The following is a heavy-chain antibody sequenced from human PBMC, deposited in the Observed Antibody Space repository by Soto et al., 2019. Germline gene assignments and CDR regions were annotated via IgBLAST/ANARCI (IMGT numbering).Heavy chain of an antibody. CDR3: ARVQYYDCWRGYYTHGFSYYYMDV. V-gene: IGHV1-8*01. CDR2: MNPNSGNT. J-gene: IGHJ6*03. CDR1: GYTFTSYD. Sequence: ASVKVSCKASGYTFTSYDINWVRQATGQGLEWMGWMNPNSGNTGYAQKFQGRVTMTRNTSISTAYMELSSLRSEDTAVYYCARVQYYDCWRGYYTHGFSYYYMDVWGQGTTVTVSS. D-gene: IGHD3-3*01.